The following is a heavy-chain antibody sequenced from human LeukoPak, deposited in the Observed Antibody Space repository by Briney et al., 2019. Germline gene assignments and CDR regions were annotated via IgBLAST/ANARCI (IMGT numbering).Heavy chain of an antibody. CDR2: IIPIFGTA. J-gene: IGHJ4*02. CDR1: GGTFSSYA. CDR3: ARVGSGSPLTNDY. V-gene: IGHV1-69*06. Sequence: ASVKVSCKASGGTFSSYAISWVRQAPGQGLEWMGGIIPIFGTANYAQKFQGRVTITADKSTSTAYMELSSLRSEDTAVYYCARVGSGSPLTNDYWGQGTLVTVSS. D-gene: IGHD3-3*01.